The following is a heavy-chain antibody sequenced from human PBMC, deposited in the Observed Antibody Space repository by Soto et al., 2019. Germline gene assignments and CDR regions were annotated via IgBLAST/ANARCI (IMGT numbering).Heavy chain of an antibody. CDR1: GGSMSSQE. J-gene: IGHJ4*02. CDR2: ISYSGSS. CDR3: ARADPDASVGF. D-gene: IGHD3-16*01. V-gene: IGHV4-59*11. Sequence: SETLALTCTVSGGSMSSQEWTWLRQPPGKGLEWIGYISYSGSSYYNPSLKSRVTISADTSRNQFSLRLTSVIAADTAVYFCARADPDASVGFWGQGTLVTVS.